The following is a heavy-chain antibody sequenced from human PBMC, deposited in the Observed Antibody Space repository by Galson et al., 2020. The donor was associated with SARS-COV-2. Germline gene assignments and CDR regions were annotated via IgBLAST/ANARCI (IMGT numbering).Heavy chain of an antibody. CDR1: GWSFSSYS. V-gene: IGHV4-34*01. CDR2: FNIVGNT. CDR3: ARGHRGVVPSPVLGLGTLYSYYYMDV. J-gene: IGHJ6*03. Sequence: SDILSLTFAPLGWSFSSYSWTWIRQLPGRGRDWFGEFNIVGNTNYSPSLRSRVSVSIDTSQNQFSLNLRSVNAEDTALYYYARGHRGVVPSPVLGLGTLYSYYYMDVWDKGATVTVSS. D-gene: IGHD2-2*02.